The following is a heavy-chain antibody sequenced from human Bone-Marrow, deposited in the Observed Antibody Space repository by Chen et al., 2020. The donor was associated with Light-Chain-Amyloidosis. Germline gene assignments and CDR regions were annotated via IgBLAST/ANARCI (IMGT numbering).Heavy chain of an antibody. D-gene: IGHD5-18*01. Sequence: QVQLVQSGAEVKKPGASVKVSCKASGYTFTGYYMHWVRQAPGQGLEWMGWINPSSGGTNYAQKFQGRVTMTRDTSISTAYMELSRLRSDDTAVYYCARDRIQLWLSAFDIWGQGTMVTVSS. CDR2: INPSSGGT. V-gene: IGHV1-2*02. J-gene: IGHJ3*02. CDR1: GYTFTGYY. CDR3: ARDRIQLWLSAFDI.